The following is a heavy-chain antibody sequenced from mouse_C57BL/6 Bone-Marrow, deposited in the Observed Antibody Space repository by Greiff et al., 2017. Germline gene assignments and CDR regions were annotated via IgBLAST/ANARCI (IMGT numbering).Heavy chain of an antibody. J-gene: IGHJ1*03. CDR2: IWSGGST. Sequence: QVQLQQPGPGLVQPSQSLSITCTVSGFSLTSYGVHWVRQSPGKGLEWLGVIWSGGSTDYNAAFISRLSISKDNSKSQVFFKMNSLQADDTAIYYCARGPRAVLYWYFDVWGTGTTVTVSS. CDR3: ARGPRAVLYWYFDV. CDR1: GFSLTSYG. V-gene: IGHV2-2*01. D-gene: IGHD1-1*01.